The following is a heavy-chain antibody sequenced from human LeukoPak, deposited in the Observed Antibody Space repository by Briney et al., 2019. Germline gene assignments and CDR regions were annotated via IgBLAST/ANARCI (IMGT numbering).Heavy chain of an antibody. CDR1: GGSISSYY. J-gene: IGHJ4*02. V-gene: IGHV4-59*08. CDR2: IYYSGST. Sequence: SETLSLTCTVSGGSISSYYWSWIRQPPGKGLEWIGYIYYSGSTNYNPSLKSRLTISVDASKNQFSLKLSSVTATDAAVYYCASLTTVTQGYFDSWGQGTLVTVSS. D-gene: IGHD4-17*01. CDR3: ASLTTVTQGYFDS.